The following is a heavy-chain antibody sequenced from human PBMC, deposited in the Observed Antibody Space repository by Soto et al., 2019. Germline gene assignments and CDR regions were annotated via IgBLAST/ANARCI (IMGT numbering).Heavy chain of an antibody. CDR2: IIPIFGTA. D-gene: IGHD3-22*01. J-gene: IGHJ4*02. CDR3: AGTYYYDSSGYYFPDY. V-gene: IGHV1-69*13. Sequence: SVKVSCKASGGTFSSYAISWVRQAPGQGLEWMGGIIPIFGTANYAQKFQGRVTITADESTSTAYMELSSLRSEDTAVYYCAGTYYYDSSGYYFPDYWGQGTLVTVSS. CDR1: GGTFSSYA.